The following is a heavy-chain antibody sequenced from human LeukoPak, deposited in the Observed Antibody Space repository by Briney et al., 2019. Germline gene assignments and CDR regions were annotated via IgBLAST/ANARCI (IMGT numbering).Heavy chain of an antibody. Sequence: GGSLRLSCAASGFSFSSYGMYWVRQAPGKGLEWVAFIRHDGSIKLYADSVKGRFTISRDNSKNTLYVQMNSLRAEDTAVYYCAKDSLTDIDYWGQGTLVTVSS. CDR2: IRHDGSIK. J-gene: IGHJ4*02. D-gene: IGHD3-9*01. V-gene: IGHV3-30*02. CDR3: AKDSLTDIDY. CDR1: GFSFSSYG.